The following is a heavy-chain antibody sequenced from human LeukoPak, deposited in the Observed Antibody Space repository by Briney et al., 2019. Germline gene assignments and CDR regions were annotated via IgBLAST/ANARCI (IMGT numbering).Heavy chain of an antibody. CDR3: ASGGGSGWYKNYI. D-gene: IGHD6-19*01. Sequence: PGGSLRLSCAASGFTFSSYSMNWVRQAPGKGLEWVSSISSSSSYIYYADSVKGRFTISRDNAKNSLYLQMNSLRAEDTAVYYCASGGGSGWYKNYIWGQGTMVTVSS. CDR2: ISSSSSYI. V-gene: IGHV3-21*04. J-gene: IGHJ3*02. CDR1: GFTFSSYS.